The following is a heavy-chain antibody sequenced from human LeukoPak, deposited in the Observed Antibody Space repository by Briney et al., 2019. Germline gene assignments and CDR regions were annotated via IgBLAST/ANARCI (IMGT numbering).Heavy chain of an antibody. Sequence: ASVKVPCQASGYTFTAYYIHWVRQAPGQGLEWMGWINPDSGATSSAQKFQGRVSMTRDTSISTAYLDLNGLISDDTAVFYCARISRGRYYFDYWGQGTLVTVSS. CDR1: GYTFTAYY. V-gene: IGHV1-2*02. CDR2: INPDSGAT. J-gene: IGHJ4*02. D-gene: IGHD2-15*01. CDR3: ARISRGRYYFDY.